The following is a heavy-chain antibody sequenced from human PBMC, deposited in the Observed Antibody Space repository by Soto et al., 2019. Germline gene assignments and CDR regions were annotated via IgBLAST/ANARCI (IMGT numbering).Heavy chain of an antibody. CDR2: ISYDGSNK. CDR1: GFTFSSYG. D-gene: IGHD3-10*01. J-gene: IGHJ6*02. V-gene: IGHV3-30*18. CDR3: AKDRGRQLPGTRSYYYYGMDV. Sequence: PGGSLRLSCAASGFTFSSYGMHWVRQAPGKGLEWVAVISYDGSNKYYADSVKGRFTISRDNSKNTLYLQMNSLRAEDTAVYYCAKDRGRQLPGTRSYYYYGMDVWGQGTTVTVSS.